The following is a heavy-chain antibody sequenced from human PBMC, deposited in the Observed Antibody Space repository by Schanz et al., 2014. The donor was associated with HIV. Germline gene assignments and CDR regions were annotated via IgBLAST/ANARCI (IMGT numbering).Heavy chain of an antibody. Sequence: VQLVESGGGVVQPGRSLRLSCAASGFTFSSYAMSWVRQAPGKGLEWVSGISGNSGHTWYADSVKGRFTISRDNPKNRLYLQMNRLRAEDTAVYYCARTDHLASAGMDYYYGMDVWGQGTTVTVSS. CDR3: ARTDHLASAGMDYYYGMDV. J-gene: IGHJ6*02. D-gene: IGHD6-13*01. V-gene: IGHV3-23*04. CDR1: GFTFSSYA. CDR2: ISGNSGHT.